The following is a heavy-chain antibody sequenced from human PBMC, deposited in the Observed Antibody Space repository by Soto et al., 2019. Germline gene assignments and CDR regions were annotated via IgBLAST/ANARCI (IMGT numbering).Heavy chain of an antibody. D-gene: IGHD5-18*01. J-gene: IGHJ4*02. Sequence: GGSLRLSCAASGFTFSSYGMHWVRQAPGKGLEWVAVIWYDGSNKYYADSVKGRFTISRDNSKNTLYLQMNSLRAEDTAVYYCATDPTSQGRIQLWYDYWGQGTLVTVSS. V-gene: IGHV3-33*01. CDR3: ATDPTSQGRIQLWYDY. CDR2: IWYDGSNK. CDR1: GFTFSSYG.